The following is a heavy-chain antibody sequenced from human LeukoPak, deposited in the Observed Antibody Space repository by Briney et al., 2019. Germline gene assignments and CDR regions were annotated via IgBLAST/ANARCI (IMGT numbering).Heavy chain of an antibody. V-gene: IGHV4-59*08. Sequence: SETLSLTCTVPGGSISSYYWSWIRQPPGKGLEWIGYIYYSGSTNYNPSLKSRVTISVDTSKNQFSLKLSSVTAADTAVYYWARHFYGESFDYWGQGALVTVSS. D-gene: IGHD4-17*01. J-gene: IGHJ4*02. CDR2: IYYSGST. CDR1: GGSISSYY. CDR3: ARHFYGESFDY.